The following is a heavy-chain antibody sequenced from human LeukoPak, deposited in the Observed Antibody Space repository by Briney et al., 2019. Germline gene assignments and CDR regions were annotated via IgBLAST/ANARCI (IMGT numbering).Heavy chain of an antibody. CDR1: GFTFSSYT. CDR2: ISGSGGST. V-gene: IGHV3-23*01. Sequence: PGGSLRLSCAASGFTFSSYTMSWVRQAPGKGLEWVSAISGSGGSTYYADSVKGRFTISRDNSKNTLYLQMNSLRAEDTAVYYCAKDEQQLVGYYFDYWGQGTLVTVSS. J-gene: IGHJ4*02. CDR3: AKDEQQLVGYYFDY. D-gene: IGHD6-13*01.